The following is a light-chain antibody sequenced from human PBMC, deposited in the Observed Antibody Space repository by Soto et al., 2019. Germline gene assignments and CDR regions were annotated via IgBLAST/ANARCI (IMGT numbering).Light chain of an antibody. CDR2: DVA. Sequence: QSALTQPASVSDSPGQSITISCTGTSSDVGGSNFVSWYQQHPGKPPKLIIYDVANRPSGVSDRFSGSKSGNTASLTISGLQAEDEADYYCSSYTSISSLGVFGTGTKLTVL. CDR3: SSYTSISSLGV. V-gene: IGLV2-14*03. J-gene: IGLJ1*01. CDR1: SSDVGGSNF.